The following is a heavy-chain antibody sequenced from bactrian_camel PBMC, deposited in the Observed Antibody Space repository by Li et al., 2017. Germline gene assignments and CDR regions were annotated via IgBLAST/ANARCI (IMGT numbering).Heavy chain of an antibody. V-gene: IGHV3S10*01. CDR1: GYSDCKYD. CDR3: VTRVNSAGPA. J-gene: IGHJ4*01. CDR2: IDSDGTT. Sequence: VQLVESGGGLVQPGGSLRLSCAVSGYSDCKYDMNWYRQAPGKEREFVSLIDSDGTTRYADSVKGRFIISRENAKNEVYLQMNSLASEDTALYFCVTRVNSAGPAWGQGTQVTVS. D-gene: IGHD2*01.